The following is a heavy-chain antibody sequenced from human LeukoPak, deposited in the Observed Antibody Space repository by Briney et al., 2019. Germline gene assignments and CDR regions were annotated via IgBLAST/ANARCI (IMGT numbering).Heavy chain of an antibody. CDR2: ISSTSSYI. Sequence: GGSLRLSCAASGFTFSSYSMNWVRQAPGTGLEWVSSISSTSSYIHYADSVKGRFTTSRDNAENSLFLQMNSLRAEDTAVYYCARVRGGNGYSDYWGQGTLVTVSS. V-gene: IGHV3-21*01. J-gene: IGHJ4*02. CDR3: ARVRGGNGYSDY. CDR1: GFTFSSYS. D-gene: IGHD3-22*01.